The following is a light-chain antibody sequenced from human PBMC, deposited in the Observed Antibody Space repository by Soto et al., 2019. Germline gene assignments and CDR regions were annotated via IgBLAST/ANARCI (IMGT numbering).Light chain of an antibody. V-gene: IGLV2-18*02. Sequence: QSALTQPPSVSGSPGQSVTISCTGTSGDVGTYNRVSWYQQPPGTAPKLMIYEVTTRPSGVPDRFSGSKPGNTASLTISGLQAEHEADYYCSSYTSSTTVVFGGGTKLTVL. CDR2: EVT. CDR3: SSYTSSTTVV. CDR1: SGDVGTYNR. J-gene: IGLJ2*01.